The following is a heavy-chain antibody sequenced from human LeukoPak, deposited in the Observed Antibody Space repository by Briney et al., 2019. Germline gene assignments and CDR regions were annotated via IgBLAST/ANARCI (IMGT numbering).Heavy chain of an antibody. V-gene: IGHV3-15*01. Sequence: GGSLRLLCAPSGFTFNNCWVSWAREATGKGRVWVGRMKRKREGGIRNYRAPVKGRFTISRDDSKNTLYLQMNSLKTEDTAVYYCTTDLTVLRFLEWLYPPAFDIWGQGTMVTVSS. CDR1: GFTFNNCW. CDR2: MKRKREGGIR. J-gene: IGHJ3*02. D-gene: IGHD3-3*01. CDR3: TTDLTVLRFLEWLYPPAFDI.